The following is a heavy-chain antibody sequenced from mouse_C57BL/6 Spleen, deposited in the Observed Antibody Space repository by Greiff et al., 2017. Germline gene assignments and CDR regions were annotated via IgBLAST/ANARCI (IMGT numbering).Heavy chain of an antibody. CDR2: ISSGSSTI. D-gene: IGHD2-4*01. CDR3: ARGGDYVFAY. Sequence: DVMLVESGGGLVKPGGSLKLSCAASGFTFSDYGMHWVRQAPEKGLEWVAYISSGSSTIYYADTVKGRFTISRDNAKNTLFLQMTSLRSEDTAMYYCARGGDYVFAYWGQGTLVTVSA. J-gene: IGHJ3*01. V-gene: IGHV5-17*01. CDR1: GFTFSDYG.